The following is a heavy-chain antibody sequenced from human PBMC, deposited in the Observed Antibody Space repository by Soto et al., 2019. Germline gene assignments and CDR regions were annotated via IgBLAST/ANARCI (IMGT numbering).Heavy chain of an antibody. Sequence: GGSLRLSCAASGFTFSSYAMSWVRQAPGKGLEWVSAISGSGGSTYYADSVKGRFTISRDNSKNTLYLQMNSLRAEDTAVYYCAAGGGYYYYYGMDVWGQGTTVTVSS. CDR3: AAGGGYYYYYGMDV. J-gene: IGHJ6*02. CDR1: GFTFSSYA. D-gene: IGHD6-25*01. CDR2: ISGSGGST. V-gene: IGHV3-23*01.